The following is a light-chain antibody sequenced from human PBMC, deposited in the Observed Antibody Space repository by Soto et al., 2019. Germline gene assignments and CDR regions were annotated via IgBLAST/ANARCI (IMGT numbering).Light chain of an antibody. CDR2: AAS. J-gene: IGKJ1*01. CDR3: QQGYSTPWT. Sequence: DIQITQSPSSLSASVVDRVTITFRASQIITTSLHWYQQKPGKAPNLLIYAASNLQSGAPSRFSGSGSGTDFTLTINSLQPEDFATYYCQQGYSTPWTVGQGTKV. CDR1: QIITTS. V-gene: IGKV1-39*01.